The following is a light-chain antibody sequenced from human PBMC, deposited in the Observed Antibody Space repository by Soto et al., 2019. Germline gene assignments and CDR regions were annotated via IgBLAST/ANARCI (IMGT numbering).Light chain of an antibody. J-gene: IGKJ4*01. CDR3: QQYDNLPLT. Sequence: DIQMTQSPLSLSASVGDRVTITCQASQDMSKYLNWYQQKPGKAPKLLIYDASNLDTGVPPRFSGSGSGTDFTFTISSLQPEDIATYYCQQYDNLPLTFGGGTKVDIK. CDR2: DAS. CDR1: QDMSKY. V-gene: IGKV1-33*01.